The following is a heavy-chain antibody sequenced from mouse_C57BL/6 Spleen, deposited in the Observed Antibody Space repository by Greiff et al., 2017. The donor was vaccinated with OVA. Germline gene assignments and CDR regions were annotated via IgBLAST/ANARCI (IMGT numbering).Heavy chain of an antibody. Sequence: VQLQQPGAELVKPGASVTLSCKASGYTFTSYWMQWVKQRPGQGLEWIGEIDPSDSYTNYNQKVKGKATLTVDTSSSTAYMQLSSLTSEDSAVYYCARLLYAMDYWGQGTSVTVSS. CDR1: GYTFTSYW. CDR3: ARLLYAMDY. J-gene: IGHJ4*01. V-gene: IGHV1-50*01. CDR2: IDPSDSYT.